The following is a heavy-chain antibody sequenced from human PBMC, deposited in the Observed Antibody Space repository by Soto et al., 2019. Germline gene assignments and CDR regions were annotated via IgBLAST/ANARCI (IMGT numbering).Heavy chain of an antibody. CDR3: ARGIPIVVENY. V-gene: IGHV3-11*05. J-gene: IGHJ4*02. Sequence: QVQLVESGGGLVKPGGSLRLSCAASGFTFSDYYMSWIRQAPGKGLEWVSYISSSSSYTNYADSVKGRFTISRDNAKNSLYLQVNSLRAEDTAVYYCARGIPIVVENYWGQGTLVTVSS. D-gene: IGHD3-22*01. CDR1: GFTFSDYY. CDR2: ISSSSSYT.